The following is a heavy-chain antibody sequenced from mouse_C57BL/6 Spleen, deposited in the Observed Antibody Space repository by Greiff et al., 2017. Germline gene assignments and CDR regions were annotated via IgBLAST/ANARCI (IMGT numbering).Heavy chain of an antibody. D-gene: IGHD2-3*01. CDR1: GFTFTAYY. CDR3: ARLYDGYPYYYAMDY. Sequence: EVQGVESGGGLVQPGGSLSLSCAASGFTFTAYYMSWVRQPPGKALEWLGFIRNKANGYTTEYSASVKGRFTISRDNSQSILYLQVNALRAEDSATYYCARLYDGYPYYYAMDYWGQGTSVTVSS. J-gene: IGHJ4*01. V-gene: IGHV7-3*01. CDR2: IRNKANGYTT.